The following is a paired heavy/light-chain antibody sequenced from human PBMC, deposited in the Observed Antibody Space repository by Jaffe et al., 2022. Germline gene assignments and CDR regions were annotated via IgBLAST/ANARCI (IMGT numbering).Heavy chain of an antibody. V-gene: IGHV3-48*01. CDR3: ARGRPSNYMDV. Sequence: EVQLVESGGGLVQPGGSLRLSCAASDFTFSAYSMNWVRQAPGKGLEWVSYISSSSGTMYYADSVKGRFTISRDNAKNSLYLQVNSLRAEDTAVYYCARGRPSNYMDVWGKGTPVTVSS. CDR1: DFTFSAYS. J-gene: IGHJ6*03. D-gene: IGHD1-1*01. CDR2: ISSSSGTM.
Light chain of an antibody. Sequence: DLQLTQSPSFLSASVGDRVTITCRASQGISSYLAWYQQKPGKAPKLLIYAASTLQSGVPSRFSGSGSGTEFTLTISGLQPEDFAIYYCQQLSSYPPYTFGQGTKLEIK. V-gene: IGKV1-9*01. CDR1: QGISSY. CDR2: AAS. J-gene: IGKJ2*01. CDR3: QQLSSYPPYT.